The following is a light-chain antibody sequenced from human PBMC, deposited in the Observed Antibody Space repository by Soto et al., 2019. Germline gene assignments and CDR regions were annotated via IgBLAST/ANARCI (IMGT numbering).Light chain of an antibody. CDR3: TSYTSSSTYV. Sequence: QSVLTQPASVSGSPGQSITISCTGTSSDVGGYNYVFWYQHPPGKAPKLMIYDVTNRPSGVSNRFSGSKSGNTASLTISGLQAEDEADNYSTSYTSSSTYVFGTGTKVTVL. J-gene: IGLJ1*01. V-gene: IGLV2-14*03. CDR1: SSDVGGYNY. CDR2: DVT.